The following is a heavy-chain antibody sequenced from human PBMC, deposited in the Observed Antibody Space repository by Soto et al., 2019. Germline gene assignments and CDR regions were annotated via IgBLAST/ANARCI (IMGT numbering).Heavy chain of an antibody. D-gene: IGHD2-15*01. Sequence: PGGSLRLSCVGSGFDFSTHVIHWVRQAPGKGLEWAAVITSDGNNDFYADSVQGRFTISRSNSKNTLFLHLNTPRSEDTAVYFCARDGAGGYSSGLDLWGPGTLVTVSS. CDR1: GFDFSTHV. V-gene: IGHV3-30-3*01. J-gene: IGHJ5*02. CDR2: ITSDGNND. CDR3: ARDGAGGYSSGLDL.